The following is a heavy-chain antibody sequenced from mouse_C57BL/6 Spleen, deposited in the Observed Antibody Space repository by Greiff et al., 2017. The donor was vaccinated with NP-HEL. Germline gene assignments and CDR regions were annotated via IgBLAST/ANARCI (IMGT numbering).Heavy chain of an antibody. J-gene: IGHJ4*01. D-gene: IGHD3-3*01. Sequence: VQLQQSGPELVKPGASVKISCKASGYAFSSSWMNWVKQRPGKGLEWIGRIYPGDGDPNYNGKFKGKATLTADKASSTAYMQLSSLTSEDSAVYFCARGTYDYEAMDYWGQGTSVTVSS. CDR3: ARGTYDYEAMDY. V-gene: IGHV1-82*01. CDR2: IYPGDGDP. CDR1: GYAFSSSW.